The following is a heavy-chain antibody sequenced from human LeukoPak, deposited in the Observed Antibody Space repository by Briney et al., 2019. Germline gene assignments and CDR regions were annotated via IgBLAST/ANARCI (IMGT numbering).Heavy chain of an antibody. J-gene: IGHJ5*02. CDR3: ASGPIRSPLGPWFDP. D-gene: IGHD4-17*01. Sequence: SVKVSCKASFSGNYFQWVRQAPGQGLEWMGRIIPILGIANYAQKFQGRVTITADKSTSTAYMELSSLRSEDTAVYYCASGPIRSPLGPWFDPWGQGTLVTVSS. CDR1: FSGNY. V-gene: IGHV1-69*02. CDR2: IIPILGIA.